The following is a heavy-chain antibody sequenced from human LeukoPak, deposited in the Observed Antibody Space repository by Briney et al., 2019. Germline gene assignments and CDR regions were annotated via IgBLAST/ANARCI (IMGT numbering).Heavy chain of an antibody. Sequence: TAGGSLRLSCAASGFTFSSYSMNWVRQAPGKGLEWVSCISSSSSYIYYADSVKGRVTISRDNAKNSLYLQMNSLRAEDTAVYYCARDRLIGLTEIDYWGQGTLVTVSS. CDR2: ISSSSSYI. CDR3: ARDRLIGLTEIDY. J-gene: IGHJ4*02. V-gene: IGHV3-21*01. D-gene: IGHD4/OR15-4a*01. CDR1: GFTFSSYS.